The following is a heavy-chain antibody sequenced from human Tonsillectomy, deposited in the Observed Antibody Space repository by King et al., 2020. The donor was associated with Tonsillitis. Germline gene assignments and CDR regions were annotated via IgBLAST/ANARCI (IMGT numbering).Heavy chain of an antibody. CDR2: IYYSGST. V-gene: IGHV4-59*01. J-gene: IGHJ6*02. CDR1: GGSISSYY. D-gene: IGHD3-10*01. CDR3: AREFLNYGSGSYYYGMDV. Sequence: QLQESGPGLVKPSETLSLTCTVSGGSISSYYWSWIRQPPGKGLEWIGYIYYSGSTNYNPSLKSRVTISVDTSKNQFSLKLTSVTAADTAVYYCAREFLNYGSGSYYYGMDVWGQGTTVTVSS.